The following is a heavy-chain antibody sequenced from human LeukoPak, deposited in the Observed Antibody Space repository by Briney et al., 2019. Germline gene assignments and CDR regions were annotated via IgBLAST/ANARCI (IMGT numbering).Heavy chain of an antibody. CDR2: ISYDGSNK. CDR1: GFTFSSYA. J-gene: IGHJ4*02. Sequence: PGRSLRLSCAASGFTFSSYAMHWVRQAPGKGLEWVAVISYDGSNKYYADSVKGRFTISRDNSKNTLYLQMNSLRAEDTAVYYCARVPIAARTFDYWGQGTLVTVSS. CDR3: ARVPIAARTFDY. V-gene: IGHV3-30-3*01. D-gene: IGHD6-6*01.